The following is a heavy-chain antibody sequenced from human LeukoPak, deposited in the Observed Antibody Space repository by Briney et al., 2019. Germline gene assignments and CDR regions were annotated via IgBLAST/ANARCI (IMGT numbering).Heavy chain of an antibody. CDR3: ARQSRDGSKTRGYYFDY. D-gene: IGHD3-10*01. CDR1: GYSLTSYW. J-gene: IGHJ4*02. V-gene: IGHV5-51*01. CDR2: IYPGDSDT. Sequence: GESLKISCKGSGYSLTSYWIGWVRQMPGKGLEWMGIIYPGDSDTRYSPSFQGQVTISADKSISTVYLQWSSLKASDTAMYYCARQSRDGSKTRGYYFDYWGQGTLVTVSS.